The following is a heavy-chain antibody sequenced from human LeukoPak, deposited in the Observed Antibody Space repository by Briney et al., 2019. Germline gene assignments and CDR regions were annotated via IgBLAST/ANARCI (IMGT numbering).Heavy chain of an antibody. D-gene: IGHD6-13*01. J-gene: IGHJ5*02. V-gene: IGHV7-4-1*02. Sequence: ASVKVSCKASGYTFTSYAMNWVRQAPGQGLEWMGWINTNTGNPTYAQGFTGRFVFSLDTSVSTAYLQISSLKAEDTAVYYCAREHLLAAAGANWFDPWGQGTLVTVSS. CDR3: AREHLLAAAGANWFDP. CDR1: GYTFTSYA. CDR2: INTNTGNP.